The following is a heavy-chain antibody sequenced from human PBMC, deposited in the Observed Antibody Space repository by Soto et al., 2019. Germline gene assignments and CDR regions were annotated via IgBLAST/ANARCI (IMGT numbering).Heavy chain of an antibody. Sequence: TSETLSLTCAFYGWSFSGYYWSWIRQPPGKGLEWIGEINHSGSTNYNPSLKSRVTISVDTSKNQFSLKLSSVTAADTAVYYCARGDFFKGDYWGQGTLVTVSS. CDR2: INHSGST. CDR1: GWSFSGYY. J-gene: IGHJ4*02. V-gene: IGHV4-34*01. CDR3: ARGDFFKGDY. D-gene: IGHD3-3*01.